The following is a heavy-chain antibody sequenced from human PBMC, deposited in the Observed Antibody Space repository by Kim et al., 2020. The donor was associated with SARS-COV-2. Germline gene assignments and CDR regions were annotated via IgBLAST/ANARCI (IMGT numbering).Heavy chain of an antibody. Sequence: ASVKVSCKASGYTFTSYAMHWVRQAPGQRLEWMGWINAGNGNTKYSQKFQGRVTSTRDTSASTAYMELSSLRSEDTAVYYCARGDCSSTSCYSYYYYGMDVWGPRTTVTVSS. V-gene: IGHV1-3*01. D-gene: IGHD2-2*01. CDR3: ARGDCSSTSCYSYYYYGMDV. CDR1: GYTFTSYA. CDR2: INAGNGNT. J-gene: IGHJ6*01.